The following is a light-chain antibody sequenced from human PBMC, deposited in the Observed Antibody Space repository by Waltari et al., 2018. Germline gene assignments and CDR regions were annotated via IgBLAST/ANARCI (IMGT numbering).Light chain of an antibody. CDR3: QQYYTYPYT. CDR1: RSIRTW. V-gene: IGKV1-5*03. CDR2: KAS. J-gene: IGKJ2*01. Sequence: DIQMTQSPSTLSASLGDRVTLTCRARRSIRTWLAWYQQKLGKAPKLLIYKASTLEGGVPSRFSGSGSETEFTLTITSLQPDDFATYYCQQYYTYPYTFGQGTKLEIK.